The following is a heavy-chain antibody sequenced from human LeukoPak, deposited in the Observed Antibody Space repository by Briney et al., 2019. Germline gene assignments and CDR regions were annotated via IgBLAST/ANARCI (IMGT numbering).Heavy chain of an antibody. Sequence: SVTVSCKPSGGTFISYAISWVRQAPGQGLEWMGGIIPIFGTANYAQKFQGRVTITADESTSTAYMELSSLRSEDTAVYYCASLESYYGGNSGDYWGQGTLVTVSS. J-gene: IGHJ4*02. CDR1: GGTFISYA. CDR2: IIPIFGTA. D-gene: IGHD4-23*01. CDR3: ASLESYYGGNSGDY. V-gene: IGHV1-69*01.